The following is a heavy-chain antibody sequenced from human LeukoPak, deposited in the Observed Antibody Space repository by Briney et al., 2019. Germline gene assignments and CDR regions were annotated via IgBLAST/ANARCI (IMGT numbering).Heavy chain of an antibody. CDR3: ARDECSGGSCYDYWFDP. V-gene: IGHV3-30*04. D-gene: IGHD2-15*01. J-gene: IGHJ5*02. CDR1: GFIFSSYA. CDR2: ISYDGSNK. Sequence: PGRSLRLSCAASGFIFSSYAMHWVRQAPGKGLEWVAVISYDGSNKYYADSVKGRFTISRDNSKNTLYLQMNSLRAEDTAVYYCARDECSGGSCYDYWFDPWGQGTLVTVSS.